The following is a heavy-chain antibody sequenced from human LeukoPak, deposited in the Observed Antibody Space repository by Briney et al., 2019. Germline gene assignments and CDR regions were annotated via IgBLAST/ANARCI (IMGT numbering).Heavy chain of an antibody. J-gene: IGHJ6*03. V-gene: IGHV1-8*01. Sequence: ASVKVSCKASGYTFTSYDINWVRQATGQGLEWMGWMNPNSGNTGYAQKFQGRVTMTRNTSISTAYMELSSLRSEDTAVYYCARHVGYYYYIDVWGKGTTVTVSS. CDR2: MNPNSGNT. CDR1: GYTFTSYD. CDR3: ARHVGYYYYIDV.